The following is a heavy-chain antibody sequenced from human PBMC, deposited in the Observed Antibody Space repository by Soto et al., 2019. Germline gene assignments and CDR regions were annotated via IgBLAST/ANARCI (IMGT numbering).Heavy chain of an antibody. Sequence: GGSLRLSCAASGFTFSSYSMNWVRQAPGKGLEWVSSISSSSSCIYYADSVKGRFTISRDNAKNSLYLQMNSLRAEDTAVYYCARDTTTDSSGYYYSPNNFDYWGQGTLVTVSS. CDR1: GFTFSSYS. D-gene: IGHD3-22*01. V-gene: IGHV3-21*01. CDR3: ARDTTTDSSGYYYSPNNFDY. J-gene: IGHJ4*02. CDR2: ISSSSSCI.